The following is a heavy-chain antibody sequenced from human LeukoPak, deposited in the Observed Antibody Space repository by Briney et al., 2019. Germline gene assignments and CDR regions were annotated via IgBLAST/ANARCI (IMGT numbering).Heavy chain of an antibody. CDR3: ARDSGGGPDTSGYSGY. CDR1: GFTFSGYG. CDR2: IWYGGSNK. J-gene: IGHJ4*02. Sequence: TGRSLRLSCSASGFTFSGYGMHWVRQAPGKGLEWVAGIWYGGSNKYYADSVKGRFTISRDNSKNTLYLQMNSLRADDTAVYYCARDSGGGPDTSGYSGYWGQGTLVTVSS. V-gene: IGHV3-33*01. D-gene: IGHD3-22*01.